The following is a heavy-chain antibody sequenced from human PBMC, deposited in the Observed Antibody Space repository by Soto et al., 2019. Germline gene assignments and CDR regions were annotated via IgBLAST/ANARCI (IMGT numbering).Heavy chain of an antibody. CDR2: IYHSGST. D-gene: IGHD3-22*01. V-gene: IGHV4-4*02. CDR1: GGSISSSNW. CDR3: ARGSYYYDSSGYYHY. Sequence: PSETLSLTCAVSGGSISSSNWWTWVRQPPGKGLEWIGEIYHSGSTYYNPSLKSRVTISVDTSKNQFSLKLSSVTAADTAVYYCARGSYYYDSSGYYHYWGQETLVTVSS. J-gene: IGHJ4*02.